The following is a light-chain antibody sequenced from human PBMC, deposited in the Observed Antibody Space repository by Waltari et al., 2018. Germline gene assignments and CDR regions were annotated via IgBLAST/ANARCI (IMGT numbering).Light chain of an antibody. Sequence: QSVLSQPPSASGTPGQRVTISCSGRNYNIGHNFVYWYHQLPGTAPKLLIYRNKQRPSGVPDRFSGSKSGTSASLAISGLRSEDEADYYCASWDGSLGGVIFGGGTKLTVL. CDR2: RNK. CDR3: ASWDGSLGGVI. V-gene: IGLV1-47*01. CDR1: NYNIGHNF. J-gene: IGLJ2*01.